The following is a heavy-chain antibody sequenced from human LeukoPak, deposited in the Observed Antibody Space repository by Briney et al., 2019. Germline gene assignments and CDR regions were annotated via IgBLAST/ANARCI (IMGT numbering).Heavy chain of an antibody. CDR2: IRSNGDTT. D-gene: IGHD6-19*01. CDR1: GFTFSSIA. CDR3: AKAFRYSSGWYDY. J-gene: IGHJ4*02. V-gene: IGHV3-23*01. Sequence: GGSLRLSCAASGFTFSSIAMTWVRQAPGKGLEWVSSIRSNGDTTYNADSVKGRFTISRDNSKNTLYLQMNSLRVEDTAVYYCAKAFRYSSGWYDYWGQGTLVTVSS.